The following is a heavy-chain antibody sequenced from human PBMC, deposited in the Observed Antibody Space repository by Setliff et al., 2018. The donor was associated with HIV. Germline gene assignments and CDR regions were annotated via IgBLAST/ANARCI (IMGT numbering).Heavy chain of an antibody. CDR3: AREGIAFNPGDY. J-gene: IGHJ4*02. Sequence: SLRLSCAASGFTFSTYDMTWVRQAPGKGLEWVSLINGGGNYIQYADSVKGRFIISRDKSKNQVSMNLTSVTAADTAIYYCAREGIAFNPGDYWGQGTLVTVSS. V-gene: IGHV3-23*03. CDR1: GFTFSTYD. CDR2: INGGGNYI.